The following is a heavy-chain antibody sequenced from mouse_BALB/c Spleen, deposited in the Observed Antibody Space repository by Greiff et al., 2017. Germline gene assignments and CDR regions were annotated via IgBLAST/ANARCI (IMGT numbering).Heavy chain of an antibody. CDR3: ARSKDFGDY. D-gene: IGHD1-3*01. J-gene: IGHJ4*01. CDR1: GYTFTSYT. Sequence: VKPQQSAAELARPGASVKMSCKASGYTFTSYTMHWVKQRPGQGLEWIGYINPSSGYTEYNQKFKDKTTLTADKSSSTAYMQLSSLTSEDSAVYYCARSKDFGDYWGQGTSVTVSS. CDR2: INPSSGYT. V-gene: IGHV1-4*02.